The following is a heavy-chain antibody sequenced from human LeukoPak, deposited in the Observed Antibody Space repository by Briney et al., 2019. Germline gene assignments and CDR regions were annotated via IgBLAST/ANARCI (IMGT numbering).Heavy chain of an antibody. CDR1: GGSISSSGFY. V-gene: IGHV4-39*07. Sequence: PSETLSLTCTVSGGSISSSGFYWGWIRQPPGKGLERIGSVYYSGATYYNPSLKSRVTISVDTSKNQFSLKLTSVTAADTAVYYCANQGGHHGVDVWGPGTTVTVS. CDR3: ANQGGHHGVDV. J-gene: IGHJ6*02. CDR2: VYYSGAT.